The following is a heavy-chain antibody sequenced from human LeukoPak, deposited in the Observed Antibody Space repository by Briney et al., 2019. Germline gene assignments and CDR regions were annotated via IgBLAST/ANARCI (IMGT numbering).Heavy chain of an antibody. CDR3: ARGQYGSGSFYPPNYFDL. CDR1: GRSISSGDYY. Sequence: SQTLSLTCTLSGRSISSGDYYWSWIRQPPGKGLEWIGYIYYSGSTYYNPSLKSRVPLSVDTSKNQFSLKLSSMTAADTAMYYCARGQYGSGSFYPPNYFDLWGQGTLVTVSS. D-gene: IGHD3-10*01. V-gene: IGHV4-30-4*08. J-gene: IGHJ4*02. CDR2: IYYSGST.